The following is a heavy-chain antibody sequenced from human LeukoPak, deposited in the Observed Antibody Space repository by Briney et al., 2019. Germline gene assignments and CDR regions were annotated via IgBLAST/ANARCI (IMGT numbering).Heavy chain of an antibody. D-gene: IGHD2-2*01. Sequence: SETLSLTCTVSGGSISSYYWSWIRQPPGKGLEWIGYIYYSGSTNYNPSLKSRVTISVDTSKNQFSLKLSSVTAADTAVYYCARGRLEDIVVVPAAPTFDYWGQGTLVSVST. CDR1: GGSISSYY. J-gene: IGHJ4*02. V-gene: IGHV4-59*01. CDR3: ARGRLEDIVVVPAAPTFDY. CDR2: IYYSGST.